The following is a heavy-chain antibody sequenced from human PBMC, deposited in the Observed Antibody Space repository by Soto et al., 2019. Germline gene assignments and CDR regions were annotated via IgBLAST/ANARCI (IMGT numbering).Heavy chain of an antibody. CDR3: ARDSPHLYDILYYYMDV. D-gene: IGHD3-9*01. J-gene: IGHJ6*03. CDR2: IWYDGSNK. V-gene: IGHV3-33*01. CDR1: GFTFSSYG. Sequence: PGGSLRLSCAASGFTFSSYGMHWVRQAPGKGLEWVAVIWYDGSNKYYVVSVKGRFTISRDNSKNTLYLQMNSLRAEDTAVYYCARDSPHLYDILYYYMDVWGKGTTVTVSS.